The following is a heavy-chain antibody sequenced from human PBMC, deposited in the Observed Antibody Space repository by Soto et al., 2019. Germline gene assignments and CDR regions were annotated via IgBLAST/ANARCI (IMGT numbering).Heavy chain of an antibody. CDR1: GGSLSSGDYY. V-gene: IGHV4-30-4*01. CDR2: IYYSGST. Sequence: PSETLSLTCTVSGGSLSSGDYYWSWILHPPGKGLEWIGYIYYSGSTYYNPSLKSRVTISVDTSNNQFSLKLSSVTAADTAVYYCAGVGWCQPNRYFDLWGRGTLVTVSS. CDR3: AGVGWCQPNRYFDL. D-gene: IGHD2-21*01. J-gene: IGHJ2*01.